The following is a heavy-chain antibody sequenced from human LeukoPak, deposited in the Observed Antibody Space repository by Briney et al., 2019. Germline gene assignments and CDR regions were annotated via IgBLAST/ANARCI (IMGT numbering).Heavy chain of an antibody. J-gene: IGHJ4*02. Sequence: GGSLRLSCAASGFTFSSYSMNWVRQAPGKGLEWVSYISSSGSTIYYADSVKGRFTISRDNAKNSLYLQMNSLRAEDTAVYYCARDPVGDGYVDYWGQGTLVTVSS. CDR3: ARDPVGDGYVDY. V-gene: IGHV3-48*04. CDR2: ISSSGSTI. CDR1: GFTFSSYS. D-gene: IGHD2-21*01.